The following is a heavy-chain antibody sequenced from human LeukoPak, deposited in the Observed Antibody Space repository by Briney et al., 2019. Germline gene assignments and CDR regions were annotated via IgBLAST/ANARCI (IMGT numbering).Heavy chain of an antibody. CDR2: INPSGGST. V-gene: IGHV1-46*01. CDR3: ARVPSACSGGSCSKYNWFDP. Sequence: ASVKVSCKASGYTFTSYYMHWVRQAPGQGLKWMGIINPSGGSTSYAQKFQGRVTMTRDTSTSTVYMELSSLRSEDTAVYYCARVPSACSGGSCSKYNWFDPWGQGTLVTVSS. CDR1: GYTFTSYY. J-gene: IGHJ5*02. D-gene: IGHD2-15*01.